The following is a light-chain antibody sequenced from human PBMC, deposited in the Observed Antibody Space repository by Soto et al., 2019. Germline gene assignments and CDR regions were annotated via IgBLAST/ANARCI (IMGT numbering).Light chain of an antibody. J-gene: IGLJ2*01. CDR3: QTWDTGIQV. Sequence: QLVLTQPPSASASLGASVKLTCTLSSEHSSYDIAWHQQQPEKGPRYLMRVNSDGSHTKGDGIPDRFSGFTSGAERFLSISSLQSEDEADYYCQTWDTGIQVFGGGTKVTVL. CDR1: SEHSSYD. V-gene: IGLV4-69*01. CDR2: VNSDGSH.